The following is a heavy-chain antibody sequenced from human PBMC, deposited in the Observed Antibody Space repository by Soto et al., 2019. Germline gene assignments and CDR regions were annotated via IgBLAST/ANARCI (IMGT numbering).Heavy chain of an antibody. CDR2: INGDGSHT. CDR3: VRDYGGFDY. V-gene: IGHV3-74*01. D-gene: IGHD4-17*01. Sequence: PGGSLRLSCAASGFTLSSYWMHWVRQAPGKGLVWVSRINGDGSHTNYADSVKGRFTISRDNAKNTLYLQMNSLTVEDTAVYYCVRDYGGFDYWGQGTLVTVSS. CDR1: GFTLSSYW. J-gene: IGHJ4*02.